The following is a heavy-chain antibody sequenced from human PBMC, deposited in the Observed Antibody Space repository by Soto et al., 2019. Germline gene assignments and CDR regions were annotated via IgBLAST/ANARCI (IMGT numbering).Heavy chain of an antibody. CDR2: VYHSGST. CDR3: ASSGGGEDY. D-gene: IGHD3-16*01. V-gene: IGHV4-4*02. CDR1: GDSISTNHW. J-gene: IGHJ4*02. Sequence: QVQLQESGPGLVKPSGTLSLTCAVSGDSISTNHWWTWVRQPPGKGLEWIGEVYHSGSTNYSPSLKGRVVISVDMSNNLFSLTLTSVPAADTAVYFWASSGGGEDYWGQGTLVTVSS.